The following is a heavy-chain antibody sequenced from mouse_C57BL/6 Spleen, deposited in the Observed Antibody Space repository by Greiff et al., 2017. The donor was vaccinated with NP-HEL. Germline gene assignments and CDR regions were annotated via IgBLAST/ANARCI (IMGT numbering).Heavy chain of an antibody. CDR3: AGEGHYRFAY. Sequence: VQLVESGPGLVAPSQSLSISCTVSGFSLTSYGVDWVRQSPGKGLEWLGVIWGVGSTNANYALKSRQGISKDNSKSQVFLKMNRLQTDDTAMYYCAGEGHYRFAYWGQGTLVTVSA. CDR2: IWGVGST. J-gene: IGHJ3*01. D-gene: IGHD2-1*01. V-gene: IGHV2-6*01. CDR1: GFSLTSYG.